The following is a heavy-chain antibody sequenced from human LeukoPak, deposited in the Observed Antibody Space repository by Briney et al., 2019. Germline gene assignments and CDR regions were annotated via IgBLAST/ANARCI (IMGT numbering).Heavy chain of an antibody. CDR3: ARDRAAAGIDY. J-gene: IGHJ4*02. D-gene: IGHD6-13*01. CDR2: IDWDDDK. V-gene: IGHV2-70*04. CDR1: GFSLSTSGVR. Sequence: SGPALVKPTQTLTLTCTFSGFSLSTSGVRASWIRQPPGKALEWLARIDWDDDKFYSTSLKTRLTISKDTSKNQVVLTMTNMDPVDTATYYCARDRAAAGIDYWGQGTLVTVSS.